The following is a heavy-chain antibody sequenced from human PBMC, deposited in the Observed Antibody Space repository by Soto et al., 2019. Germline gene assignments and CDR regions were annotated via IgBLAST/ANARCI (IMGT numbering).Heavy chain of an antibody. V-gene: IGHV2-5*01. CDR1: GFSLSSTAVG. CDR3: AHGSGWLSDH. Sequence: QITLKESGPTLVKPTQTLTLTCTFSGFSLSSTAVGVNWIRQPPGKALEWLALIYWNDDNHYSPSLKSRITVTKDTSKNQVVLTMTNMDPMDTATYYCAHGSGWLSDHWGQGTLVTVSS. CDR2: IYWNDDN. D-gene: IGHD6-19*01. J-gene: IGHJ4*02.